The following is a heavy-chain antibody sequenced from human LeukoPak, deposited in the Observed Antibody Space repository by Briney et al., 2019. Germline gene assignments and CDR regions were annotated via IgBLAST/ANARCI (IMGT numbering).Heavy chain of an antibody. CDR2: IYYSGST. CDR1: GGSISSYY. Sequence: SETLSLTCTVSGGSISSYYGSWIRQPPGKGLEWIGYIYYSGSTNYNPSLKSRVTISVDTSKNQFSLKLSSVTAADTAVYYCARHYGTLWYYYYMDVWGKGTTVTVSS. CDR3: ARHYGTLWYYYYMDV. D-gene: IGHD3-10*01. V-gene: IGHV4-59*01. J-gene: IGHJ6*03.